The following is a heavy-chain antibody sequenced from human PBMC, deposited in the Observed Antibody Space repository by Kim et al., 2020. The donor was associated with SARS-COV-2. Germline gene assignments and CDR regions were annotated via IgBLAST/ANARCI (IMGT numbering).Heavy chain of an antibody. CDR1: GYSFTSYW. V-gene: IGHV5-10-1*01. D-gene: IGHD1-26*01. J-gene: IGHJ3*02. CDR2: IDPSDSYT. CDR3: ARHARWELNAFDI. Sequence: GESLKISCKGSGYSFTSYWISWVRQMPGKGLEWMGRIDPSDSYTNYSPSFQGHVTISADKSISTAYLQWSSLKASDTAMYYCARHARWELNAFDIWGQGTMVTVSS.